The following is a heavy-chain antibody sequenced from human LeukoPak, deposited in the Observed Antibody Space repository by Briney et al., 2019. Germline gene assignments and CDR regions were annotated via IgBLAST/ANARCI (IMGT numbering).Heavy chain of an antibody. V-gene: IGHV4-59*01. D-gene: IGHD6-13*01. CDR3: ASSIVATGNRPLDN. J-gene: IGHJ4*02. Sequence: SETLSLTCTVSGGSISTYYWSWIRQPPGKGLEWIGYIHYSGSTKYNPSLKSRVTISVDTSKNQFSLKLSSVTAADTAVYYCASSIVATGNRPLDNWGQGTLVTVTS. CDR1: GGSISTYY. CDR2: IHYSGST.